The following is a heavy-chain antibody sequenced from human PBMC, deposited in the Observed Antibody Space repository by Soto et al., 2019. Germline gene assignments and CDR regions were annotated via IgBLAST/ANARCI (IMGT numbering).Heavy chain of an antibody. V-gene: IGHV4-30-4*08. CDR2: IYYSGTT. J-gene: IGHJ5*02. D-gene: IGHD5-18*01. CDR1: GGSINSGGYY. Sequence: PSETLSLTCTVSGGSINSGGYYWTWIRQHPGKGLEWIGYIYYSGTTSYSPSLKSRVAISLDTSKNQFSLSLSSVTAADTAVYYCARGRGYSYGLDPWGQGTLVTVSS. CDR3: ARGRGYSYGLDP.